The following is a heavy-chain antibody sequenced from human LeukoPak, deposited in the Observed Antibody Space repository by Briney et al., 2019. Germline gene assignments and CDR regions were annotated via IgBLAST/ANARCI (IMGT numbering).Heavy chain of an antibody. Sequence: SETLSLTCTVSGGSISGYYWSWIRQPPGKGREWIGYIYYTGSINYNPSLKSRVTISVDTSKNHFSLKLSSVTAADTAVYYCARDNSGSSGGNFDFWGQGTLVTVSS. J-gene: IGHJ4*02. D-gene: IGHD1-26*01. V-gene: IGHV4-59*01. CDR3: ARDNSGSSGGNFDF. CDR2: IYYTGSI. CDR1: GGSISGYY.